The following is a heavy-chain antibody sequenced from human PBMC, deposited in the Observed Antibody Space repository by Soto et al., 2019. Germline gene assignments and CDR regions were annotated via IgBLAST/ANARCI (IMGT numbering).Heavy chain of an antibody. CDR3: ANSGCSGSANLDD. V-gene: IGHV3-23*01. Sequence: EVQLLESGGDLVQPGGSLRLSCAASGLKFRNYAMSWVRQAPGKGLEWVSTIIGSGSSTYYADSVKARFTIARDNSKNTLHLQMDNLSAEDTAVYYCANSGCSGSANLDDWGQGTLVTVSS. J-gene: IGHJ4*02. CDR1: GLKFRNYA. D-gene: IGHD3-10*02. CDR2: IIGSGSST.